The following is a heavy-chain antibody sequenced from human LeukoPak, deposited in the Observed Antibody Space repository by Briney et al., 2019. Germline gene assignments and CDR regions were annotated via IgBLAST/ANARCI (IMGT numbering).Heavy chain of an antibody. Sequence: SETLSLTCTVSGGSISSGGYYWSWIRQHPGKGLEWIGYIYYSGSTYYNPSPKSRVTISVDTSKNQFSLKLSSVTAADTAVYYCASLSGLRREMELWFDPWGQGTLVTVSS. V-gene: IGHV4-31*03. CDR3: ASLSGLRREMELWFDP. D-gene: IGHD5-24*01. CDR2: IYYSGST. CDR1: GGSISSGGYY. J-gene: IGHJ5*02.